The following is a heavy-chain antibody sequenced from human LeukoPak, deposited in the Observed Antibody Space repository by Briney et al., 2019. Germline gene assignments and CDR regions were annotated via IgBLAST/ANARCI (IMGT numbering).Heavy chain of an antibody. CDR1: GGSPTSGSFD. D-gene: IGHD5-12*01. V-gene: IGHV4-30-2*01. Sequence: SQSLSLTCTVSGGSPTSGSFDWGWLRQPGGRGREWIGYVYHSGSTNYNPSLKGGVTMSVDRSKNQFSLKLSSVTAADTAVYYCVRGGGYDIGIDYWGRGILVTVSS. CDR2: VYHSGST. CDR3: VRGGGYDIGIDY. J-gene: IGHJ4*02.